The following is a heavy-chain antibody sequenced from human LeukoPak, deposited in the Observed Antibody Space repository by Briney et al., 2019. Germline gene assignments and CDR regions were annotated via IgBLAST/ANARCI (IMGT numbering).Heavy chain of an antibody. Sequence: PGGSLRLSCAASGFTFSSYAVSWVRQAPGKGLEWVSAISGSGGITYYADSVKGRFTISRDNSKSTLYLQMNSLRAEDTAVYYCAKVDSFDSSGCAYFDCWGQGTLVTVSS. CDR3: AKVDSFDSSGCAYFDC. V-gene: IGHV3-23*01. CDR1: GFTFSSYA. D-gene: IGHD3-22*01. J-gene: IGHJ4*02. CDR2: ISGSGGIT.